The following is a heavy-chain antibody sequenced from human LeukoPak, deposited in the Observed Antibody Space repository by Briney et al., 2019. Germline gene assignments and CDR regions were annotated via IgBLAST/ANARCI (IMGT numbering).Heavy chain of an antibody. D-gene: IGHD5-12*01. CDR2: ISGSGVST. J-gene: IGHJ4*02. CDR1: GFTFSSYG. V-gene: IGHV3-23*01. CDR3: AKTAPYSGYDYGPFDY. Sequence: GSLRLSCAASGFTFSSYGMSWVRQAPGKGLEWVSGISGSGVSTYYADSVKGRFTISRNNSKNTLYLQMNSLRAEDTAVYYCAKTAPYSGYDYGPFDYWGQGTLVTVSS.